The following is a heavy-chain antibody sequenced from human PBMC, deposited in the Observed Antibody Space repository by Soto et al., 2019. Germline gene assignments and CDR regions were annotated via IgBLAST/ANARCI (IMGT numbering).Heavy chain of an antibody. Sequence: SETLSLTCTVSGGSISSYYWSWIRQPPGKGLEWIGYIYYTGSTNFNPSLTARVSISLDTSKNHFSLKLSSVTAADTAVYYCARNYGDFWSGYYFDFWGQGTLVTVSS. D-gene: IGHD3-3*01. J-gene: IGHJ4*02. CDR1: GGSISSYY. CDR2: IYYTGST. CDR3: ARNYGDFWSGYYFDF. V-gene: IGHV4-59*01.